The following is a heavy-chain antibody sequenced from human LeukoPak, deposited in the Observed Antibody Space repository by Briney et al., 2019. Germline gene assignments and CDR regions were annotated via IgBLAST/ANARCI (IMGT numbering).Heavy chain of an antibody. J-gene: IGHJ5*02. D-gene: IGHD1-26*01. V-gene: IGHV4-38-2*01. CDR2: IYHSGST. CDR3: ARQGGSYYNWFDP. Sequence: SETLSLTCAVSGYSISSGYYWGWIRQPPGKGLEWIGSIYHSGSTYYNPPLKSRVTISVDTSKNQFSLKLSSVTAADTAVYYCARQGGSYYNWFDPWGQGTLVTVSS. CDR1: GYSISSGYY.